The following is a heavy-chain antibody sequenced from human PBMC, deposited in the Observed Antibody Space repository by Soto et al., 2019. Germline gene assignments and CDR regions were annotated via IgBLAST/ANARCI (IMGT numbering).Heavy chain of an antibody. J-gene: IGHJ4*02. D-gene: IGHD3-22*01. CDR2: IIPLFGTA. CDR1: GGTFSKYT. CDR3: ARQFDYDTSGYYYAY. Sequence: ASVKVSCKASGGTFSKYTIDWVRQAPGEGLEWMGGIIPLFGTANYAQKFQGRVTITADEVTCTAYMELRSLRSEDTALYYCARQFDYDTSGYYYAYWGQGTLVTVSS. V-gene: IGHV1-69*13.